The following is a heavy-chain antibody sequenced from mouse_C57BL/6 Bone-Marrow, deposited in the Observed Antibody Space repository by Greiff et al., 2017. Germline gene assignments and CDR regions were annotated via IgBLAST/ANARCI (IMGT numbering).Heavy chain of an antibody. CDR3: ARHEEGGGYYVYAMDY. J-gene: IGHJ4*01. CDR1: GYTFTEYT. V-gene: IGHV1-62-2*01. Sequence: VQLQESGAELVKPGASVKLSCKASGYTFTEYTIHWVKQRSGQGLEWIGWFYPGSGSIKYNEKFKDKATLTADKSSSTVYMEHSRLTSEDSAVYFCARHEEGGGYYVYAMDYWGQGTSVTVSS. D-gene: IGHD2-3*01. CDR2: FYPGSGSI.